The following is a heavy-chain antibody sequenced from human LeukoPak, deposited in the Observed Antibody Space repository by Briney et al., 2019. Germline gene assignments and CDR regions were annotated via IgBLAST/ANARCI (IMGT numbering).Heavy chain of an antibody. CDR3: TTTTVTTGY. CDR1: GFTFRNAW. D-gene: IGHD4-17*01. Sequence: GGALRLSCAASGFTFRNAWMSSVRQAPAKGLERVGRIKSKTDGGTTDYAAPVKGRFTISRDDSKNTLYLQMNSLKTEDTAVYYCTTTTVTTGYWGQGTLVTVSS. J-gene: IGHJ4*02. CDR2: IKSKTDGGTT. V-gene: IGHV3-15*01.